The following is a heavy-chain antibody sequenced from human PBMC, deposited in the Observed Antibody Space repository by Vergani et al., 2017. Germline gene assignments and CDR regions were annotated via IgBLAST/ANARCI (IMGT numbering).Heavy chain of an antibody. J-gene: IGHJ5*01. CDR2: IDWDDDK. CDR1: GFSLSTSRMR. Sequence: QVTWKESGPALVKPTQTLTLTCAFSGFSLSTSRMRMNWIRQPPGKALEWLARIDWDDDKFYSTSLKTRLTISKDNSKNQVVLTMTNMDPVDTATYYCARTPPYGSGSSHPIWGFDSWGQGTLVTVSS. V-gene: IGHV2-70*04. CDR3: ARTPPYGSGSSHPIWGFDS. D-gene: IGHD3-10*01.